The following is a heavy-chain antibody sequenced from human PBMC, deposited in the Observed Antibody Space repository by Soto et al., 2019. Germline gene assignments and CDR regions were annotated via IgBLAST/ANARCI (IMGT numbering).Heavy chain of an antibody. CDR2: IFSSGST. Sequence: PSLTMSITCTVGGDSISRCYPYWIRQPPGKGLEWVGFIFSSGSTSYCPSLRSRATISLDTSKNQFSLKLTSVTAADTAVYFCARRGMTGWFDPWGQGTLVTVSS. V-gene: IGHV4-59*08. D-gene: IGHD3-10*01. J-gene: IGHJ5*02. CDR1: GDSISRCY. CDR3: ARRGMTGWFDP.